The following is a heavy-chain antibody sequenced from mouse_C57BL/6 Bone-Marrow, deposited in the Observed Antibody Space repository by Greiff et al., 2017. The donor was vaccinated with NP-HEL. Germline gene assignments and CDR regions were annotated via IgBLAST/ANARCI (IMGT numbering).Heavy chain of an antibody. Sequence: VVESGPELVKPGASVKISCKASGYTFTDYYINWVKQRPGQGLEWIGWIYPGSGNTKYNEKFKGKATLTVDTSSSTAYMQLSSLTSEDSAVYFCARWLLPAMDYWGQGTSVTVSS. D-gene: IGHD2-3*01. CDR3: ARWLLPAMDY. J-gene: IGHJ4*01. CDR1: GYTFTDYY. V-gene: IGHV1-84*01. CDR2: IYPGSGNT.